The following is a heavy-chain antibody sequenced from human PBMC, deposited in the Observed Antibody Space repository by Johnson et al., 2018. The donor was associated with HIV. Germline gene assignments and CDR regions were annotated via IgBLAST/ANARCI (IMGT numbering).Heavy chain of an antibody. CDR1: GYSLSSSW. CDR2: IKRDGSER. CDR3: AREDSSSPAAAFDI. V-gene: IGHV3-7*03. D-gene: IGHD6-6*01. J-gene: IGHJ3*02. Sequence: VQLVESGGGLVQPGGSLRLSCAASGYSLSSSWMNWVRQAPGKGLEWVANIKRDGSERNYVDSVKGRFTISRDDAKNSVHLHLNSLRAEDTAVYYCAREDSSSPAAAFDIWGQGTMVTVSS.